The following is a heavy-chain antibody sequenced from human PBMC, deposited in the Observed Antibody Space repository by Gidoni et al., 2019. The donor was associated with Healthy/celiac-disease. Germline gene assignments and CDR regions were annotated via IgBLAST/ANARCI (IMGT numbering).Heavy chain of an antibody. V-gene: IGHV3-73*01. D-gene: IGHD6-13*01. CDR3: TRAVSSSPKSFFDY. CDR1: GFTFSGSA. CDR2: IRSKANSYAT. Sequence: EVQLVESGGGLVQPGGSLTLSCAASGFTFSGSAMHWVRQASGKGLEWVGRIRSKANSYATAYAASVKGRFTISRDDSKNTAYLQMNSLKTEDTAVYYCTRAVSSSPKSFFDYWGQGTLVTVSS. J-gene: IGHJ4*02.